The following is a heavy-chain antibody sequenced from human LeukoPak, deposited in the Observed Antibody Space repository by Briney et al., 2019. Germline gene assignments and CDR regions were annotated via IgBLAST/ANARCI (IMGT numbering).Heavy chain of an antibody. Sequence: SETLSLTCTVSGGSISSYYWSWIRQPAGKGLEWIGRIRTSGSTAYYPSLKSRVTISVDTSKNQFSLKLGSVTAADTAVYYCARGTGPRYGGRPDYWGQGTLVTVSS. CDR2: IRTSGST. D-gene: IGHD4-23*01. CDR3: ARGTGPRYGGRPDY. J-gene: IGHJ4*02. CDR1: GGSISSYY. V-gene: IGHV4-4*07.